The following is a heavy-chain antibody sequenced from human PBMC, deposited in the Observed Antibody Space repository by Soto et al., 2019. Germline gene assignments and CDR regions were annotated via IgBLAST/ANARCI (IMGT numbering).Heavy chain of an antibody. Sequence: SETLSLTCTVSGGSISSYYWSWIRQPAGKGLERIGRIYTSGSTNYNPSLKSRVTMSVDTSKNQFSLKLSSVTAADTAVYYCARDQDILTGPLYGMDVWGQGTTVTVSS. CDR1: GGSISSYY. CDR3: ARDQDILTGPLYGMDV. J-gene: IGHJ6*02. V-gene: IGHV4-4*07. D-gene: IGHD3-9*01. CDR2: IYTSGST.